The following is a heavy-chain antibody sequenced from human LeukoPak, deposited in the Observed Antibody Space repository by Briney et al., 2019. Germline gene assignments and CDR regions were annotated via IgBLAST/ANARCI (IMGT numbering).Heavy chain of an antibody. Sequence: PGGSLRLSCAASGFTFSSYGMHWVRQAPGKGLEWAAFIRYDGSNKYYADSVKGRFTISRDNSKNTLYLQMNSLRAEDTAVYYCAKTDYDFAGVWGQGTMVTVSS. J-gene: IGHJ3*01. CDR2: IRYDGSNK. CDR3: AKTDYDFAGV. V-gene: IGHV3-30*02. D-gene: IGHD3-3*01. CDR1: GFTFSSYG.